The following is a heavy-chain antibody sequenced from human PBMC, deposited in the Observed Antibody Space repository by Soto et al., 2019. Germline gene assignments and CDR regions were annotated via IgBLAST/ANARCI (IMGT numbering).Heavy chain of an antibody. CDR3: ARLYTGYESFDF. V-gene: IGHV4-4*02. CDR1: GGSVRAPDW. Sequence: QVHLQESGPGLVAPSGTLSLTCTLSGGSVRAPDWWNWVRQSPDKGLEWIAEVHISGHSNYNPSLRSRVSVSIDSSKNQFSLTLSSVTVADTAVYYCARLYTGYESFDFWGQGALVTVSS. CDR2: VHISGHS. J-gene: IGHJ4*02. D-gene: IGHD5-12*01.